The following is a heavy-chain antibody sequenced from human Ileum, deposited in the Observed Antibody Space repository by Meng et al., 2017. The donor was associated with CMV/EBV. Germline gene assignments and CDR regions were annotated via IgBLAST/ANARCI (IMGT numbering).Heavy chain of an antibody. V-gene: IGHV3-15*01. J-gene: IGHJ4*02. CDR3: TTDFSFNEDIVVVPVGDGRIDY. D-gene: IGHD2-2*01. Sequence: GESLKISCAASGFTFSNAWMSWVRQAPGKGLEWVGRIKSKTDGGTTDYAAPVKGRFTISRDDSKNTLYLQMNSLKTEDTAVYYCTTDFSFNEDIVVVPVGDGRIDYWGQGTLVTVSS. CDR2: IKSKTDGGTT. CDR1: GFTFSNAW.